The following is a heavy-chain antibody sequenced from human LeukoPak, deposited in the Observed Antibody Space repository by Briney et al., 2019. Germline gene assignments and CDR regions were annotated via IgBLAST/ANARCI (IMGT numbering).Heavy chain of an antibody. V-gene: IGHV3-21*01. Sequence: GGSLRLSCAASGFNFNTYTMNWVRQAPGKGLEWVSSISSDSSYIYYTDAVHGRFTVSRDNAKYSLYLQMNSLRAEDTAVYYCVRGSYGAYDYWGQGSLVTVSS. D-gene: IGHD4-17*01. CDR1: GFNFNTYT. CDR2: ISSDSSYI. CDR3: VRGSYGAYDY. J-gene: IGHJ4*02.